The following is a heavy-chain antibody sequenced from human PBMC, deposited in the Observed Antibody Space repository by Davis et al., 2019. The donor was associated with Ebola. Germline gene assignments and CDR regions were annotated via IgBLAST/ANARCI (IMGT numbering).Heavy chain of an antibody. CDR3: ARGGITMIADAFDI. CDR1: GGSFSGFY. D-gene: IGHD3-22*01. V-gene: IGHV4-34*01. J-gene: IGHJ3*02. Sequence: PSETLSLTCAVYGGSFSGFYWSWIRQPPGKGLEWIGEINHSGSTNYNPSLKSRVTISVDTAKNQLSLKLSSVTAADTAVYYCARGGITMIADAFDIWGQGTMVTVSS. CDR2: INHSGST.